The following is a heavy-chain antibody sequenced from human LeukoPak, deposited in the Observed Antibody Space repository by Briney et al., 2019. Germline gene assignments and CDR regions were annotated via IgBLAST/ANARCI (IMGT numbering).Heavy chain of an antibody. CDR2: IIPILGIA. Sequence: GASVKVSCKASGGTFSSYAISWLRQAPGQGLEWMGRIIPILGIANYAQKFQGRVTITADKSTSTAYMELSSLRSEDTAVYYCARDMATGDGYSEWFDPWGQGTLVTVSS. J-gene: IGHJ5*02. D-gene: IGHD5-24*01. CDR3: ARDMATGDGYSEWFDP. CDR1: GGTFSSYA. V-gene: IGHV1-69*04.